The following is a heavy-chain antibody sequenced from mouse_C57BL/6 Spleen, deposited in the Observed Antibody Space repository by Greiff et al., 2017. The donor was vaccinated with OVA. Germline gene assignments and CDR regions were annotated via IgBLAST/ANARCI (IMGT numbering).Heavy chain of an antibody. V-gene: IGHV5-17*01. J-gene: IGHJ4*01. CDR1: GFTFSDYG. Sequence: EVHLVESGGGLVKPGGSLKLSCAASGFTFSDYGMHWVRQAPEKGLEWVAYISSGSSTIYYADTVKGRFTISRDNAKNTLFLQMTSLRSEDTAMYYCASRGGSYAMDYWGQGTSVTVSS. CDR2: ISSGSSTI. CDR3: ASRGGSYAMDY.